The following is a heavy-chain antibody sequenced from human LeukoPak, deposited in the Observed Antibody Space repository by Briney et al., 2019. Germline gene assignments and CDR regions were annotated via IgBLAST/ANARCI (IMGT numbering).Heavy chain of an antibody. V-gene: IGHV3-30*18. CDR1: GFTFSSYG. Sequence: GGSLRLSCAASGFTFSSYGMHWVRQAPGKGLEWVAVISYDGSNKYYADSVKGRFTISRDNSKNTLYLQMNSLRAEDTAVYYCAKVVDRWDYMSNFDLWGRGTLVTVSS. CDR2: ISYDGSNK. D-gene: IGHD4-11*01. J-gene: IGHJ2*01. CDR3: AKVVDRWDYMSNFDL.